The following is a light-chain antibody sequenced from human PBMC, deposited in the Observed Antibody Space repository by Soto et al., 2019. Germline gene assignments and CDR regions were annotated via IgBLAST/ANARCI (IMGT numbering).Light chain of an antibody. CDR2: VNS. V-gene: IGLV1-40*01. CDR3: QSYASSLSGVV. Sequence: QSVLTQPPSVSGAPGQRVTISCTGSSSNIGAGYDVHWYQQLPGTAPKLLIYVNSNRPSGVPDRFAGSKSGTSAALAITGTQAEDEADYYCQSYASSLSGVVFGGGTKLPVL. CDR1: SSNIGAGYD. J-gene: IGLJ2*01.